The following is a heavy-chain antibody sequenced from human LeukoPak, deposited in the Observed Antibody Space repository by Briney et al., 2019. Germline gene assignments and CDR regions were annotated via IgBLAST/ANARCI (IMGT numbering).Heavy chain of an antibody. Sequence: GASVKVSCKASGGTFSSYAISWVRQAPGQGLEWMGRIIPILGIANYAQKFQGRVTITADKSTSTVYMELSSLRSEDTAVYYCARDGKYYDSSGPLDYWGQGTLVTVSS. CDR1: GGTFSSYA. CDR2: IIPILGIA. D-gene: IGHD3-22*01. V-gene: IGHV1-69*04. J-gene: IGHJ4*02. CDR3: ARDGKYYDSSGPLDY.